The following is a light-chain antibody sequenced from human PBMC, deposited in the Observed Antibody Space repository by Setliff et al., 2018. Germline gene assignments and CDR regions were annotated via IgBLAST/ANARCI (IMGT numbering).Light chain of an antibody. CDR3: SSYTSSSTRV. CDR2: EVS. CDR1: SSDVGYYNY. Sequence: QSALTQPASVSGSPGQSITISCTGTSSDVGYYNYVSWYQQHPGKAPKLMIYEVSNRPSEVSNRFSGSKSGNTASLTISGLQAEDEADYYCSSYTSSSTRVFGTGTKVTVL. V-gene: IGLV2-14*01. J-gene: IGLJ1*01.